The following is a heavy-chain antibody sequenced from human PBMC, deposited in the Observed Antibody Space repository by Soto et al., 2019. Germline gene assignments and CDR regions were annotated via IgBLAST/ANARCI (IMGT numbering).Heavy chain of an antibody. J-gene: IGHJ4*02. CDR3: AREGTYNNFDY. D-gene: IGHD1-1*01. Sequence: SETLSLTCTVSGGSISSYYWSWIRQPPGKGLEWIGYIYYSGSTSYNPSLKSRVTISVDTSKNQFSLKLSSVTASDTAVYYCAREGTYNNFDYWGQGTLVTVSS. CDR1: GGSISSYY. V-gene: IGHV4-59*01. CDR2: IYYSGST.